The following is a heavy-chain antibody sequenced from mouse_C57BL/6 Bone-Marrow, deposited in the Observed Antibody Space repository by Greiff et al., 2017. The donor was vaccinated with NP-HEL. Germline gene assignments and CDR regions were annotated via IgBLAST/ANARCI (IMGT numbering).Heavy chain of an antibody. J-gene: IGHJ2*01. V-gene: IGHV1-7*01. CDR1: GYTFTSYW. Sequence: QVQLQQSGAELAKPGASVKLSCKASGYTFTSYWMHWVKQRPGQGLEWIGYINPSSGYTKYNQKFKDKATLTADKSSRTAYMQLSSLTYEDSAVYYCARKPYSNYIDYWGQGTTLTVSS. D-gene: IGHD2-5*01. CDR2: INPSSGYT. CDR3: ARKPYSNYIDY.